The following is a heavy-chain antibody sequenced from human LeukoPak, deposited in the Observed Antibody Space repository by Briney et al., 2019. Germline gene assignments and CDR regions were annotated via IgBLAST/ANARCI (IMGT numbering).Heavy chain of an antibody. Sequence: SETLSLTCTVSGGSMSPYHWGWIRQPPGKGLEWTGYIYYSGSTNYNPSLKSRVTISVDTSKNQFSLKLSSVTAADTAVYYCASSSYGDGRLPIDYWGQGTLVTVSS. CDR2: IYYSGST. CDR1: GGSMSPYH. CDR3: ASSSYGDGRLPIDY. V-gene: IGHV4-59*08. D-gene: IGHD4-17*01. J-gene: IGHJ4*02.